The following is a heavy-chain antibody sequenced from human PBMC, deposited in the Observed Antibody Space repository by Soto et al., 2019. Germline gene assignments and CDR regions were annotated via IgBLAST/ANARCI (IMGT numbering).Heavy chain of an antibody. CDR2: ISWNSGSI. D-gene: IGHD4-17*01. J-gene: IGHJ4*02. V-gene: IGHV3-9*01. Sequence: DVQLVESGGGLVQPGRSLRLSCAASGFTFDDYAMHWVRQAPGKGLEWVSGISWNSGSIGYADSVKGRFTISRDNAKNSLYLQMNSLRAEDTALYYCAKARGDYDYFDYWGQGTLVTVSS. CDR3: AKARGDYDYFDY. CDR1: GFTFDDYA.